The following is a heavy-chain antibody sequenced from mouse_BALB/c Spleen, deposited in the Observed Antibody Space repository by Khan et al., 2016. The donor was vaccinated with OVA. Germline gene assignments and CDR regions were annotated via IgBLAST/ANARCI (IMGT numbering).Heavy chain of an antibody. Sequence: VQLVESGPGLVAPSQSLSITCTVSGFSLTSNGVSWVRQPPGKGLEWLGVIWGDGSINYHSVLKSRLSISKDNSKSQVFLKLNSLQTDDTVTYYCAKLRVFYFDYWGQGTTLTVSS. CDR2: IWGDGSI. CDR1: GFSLTSNG. J-gene: IGHJ2*01. CDR3: AKLRVFYFDY. V-gene: IGHV2-3*01.